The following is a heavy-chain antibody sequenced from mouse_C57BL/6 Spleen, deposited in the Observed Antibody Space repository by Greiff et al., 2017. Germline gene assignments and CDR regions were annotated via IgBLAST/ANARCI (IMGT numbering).Heavy chain of an antibody. CDR2: IYPGDGDT. D-gene: IGHD4-1*01. V-gene: IGHV1-82*01. CDR1: GYAFSSSW. Sequence: VQLQQSGPELVKPGASVKISCKASGYAFSSSWMNWVKQRPGKGLEWIGRIYPGDGDTNYNGKFKGKATLTADKSSSTAYMQLSSLTSEDSAVYFCATLANWDGGYYFDYWGQGTTLTVSS. CDR3: ATLANWDGGYYFDY. J-gene: IGHJ2*01.